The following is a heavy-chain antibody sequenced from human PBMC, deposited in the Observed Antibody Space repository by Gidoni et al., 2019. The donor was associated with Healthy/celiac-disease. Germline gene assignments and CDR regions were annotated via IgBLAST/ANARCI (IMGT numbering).Heavy chain of an antibody. D-gene: IGHD2-2*01. V-gene: IGHV4-39*01. J-gene: IGHJ4*02. CDR2: TSYSGST. Sequence: QLPLQESGPGLVKPSETLSLTCTVSGGSISSSSYYWGWIRQPPGKGLEWIGSTSYSGSTYYNPSLKSRVTISVDTSKNQFSLKLSSVTAADTAVYYCARLDRRNADYYFDYWGQGTLVTVSS. CDR1: GGSISSSSYY. CDR3: ARLDRRNADYYFDY.